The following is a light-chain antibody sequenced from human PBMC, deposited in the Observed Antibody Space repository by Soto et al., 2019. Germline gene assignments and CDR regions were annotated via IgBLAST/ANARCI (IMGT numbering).Light chain of an antibody. J-gene: IGKJ1*01. CDR1: QSVSSN. V-gene: IGKV3-15*01. CDR3: QQYNNWPPWT. Sequence: EIVMTQSPATLSVSPGERATLSCRASQSVSSNLAWYHQKPGQAPRLLVYGASTRATGSPARFSGSGSGTEFTLTISSLQSEDFAVYYCQQYNNWPPWTFAQGTKVEIK. CDR2: GAS.